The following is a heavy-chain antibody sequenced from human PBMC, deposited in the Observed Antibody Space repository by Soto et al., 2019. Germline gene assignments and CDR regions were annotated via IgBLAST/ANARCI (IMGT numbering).Heavy chain of an antibody. D-gene: IGHD6-19*01. CDR2: IYYSGST. Sequence: SETLSLTCAVSGDSMSSSDYYWGWIRQPPGKGLEWIGSIYYSGSTYYNPSLQSRVAISVDTSKNQFSLKLKSVTAADTAIYYCARRTVNIRTFYSGLKTHCFEHWGPGAPVTVSS. CDR1: GDSMSSSDYY. V-gene: IGHV4-39*01. CDR3: ARRTVNIRTFYSGLKTHCFEH. J-gene: IGHJ4*02.